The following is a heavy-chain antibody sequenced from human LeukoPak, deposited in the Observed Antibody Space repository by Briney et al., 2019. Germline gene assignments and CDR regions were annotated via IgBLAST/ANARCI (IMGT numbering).Heavy chain of an antibody. CDR2: IYISGSP. CDR1: GASISDYY. J-gene: IGHJ3*02. D-gene: IGHD3-16*01. V-gene: IGHV4-4*07. Sequence: SETLSLTCTVSGASISDYYWSWIRQPAGKGLEWIGRIYISGSPNYSSSLKSRVTMSVDTPKNQFSLQLSSLTAADAGVYYCATAGGGSDALNIWGQGTLLTVSS. CDR3: ATAGGGSDALNI.